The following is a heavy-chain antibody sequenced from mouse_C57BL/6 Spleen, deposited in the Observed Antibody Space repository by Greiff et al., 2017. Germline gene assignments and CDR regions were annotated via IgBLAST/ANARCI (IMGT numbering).Heavy chain of an antibody. CDR1: GFNIKDYY. CDR2: IDPEDGET. J-gene: IGHJ4*01. Sequence: EVQVVESGAELVKPGASVKLSCTASGFNIKDYYMHWVKQRTEQGLEWIGRIDPEDGETKYAPKFQGKATITADTSSNTAYLQLSSLTSEDTAVYYCASGATMVTTRAMDYWGQGTSVTVSS. D-gene: IGHD2-2*01. CDR3: ASGATMVTTRAMDY. V-gene: IGHV14-2*01.